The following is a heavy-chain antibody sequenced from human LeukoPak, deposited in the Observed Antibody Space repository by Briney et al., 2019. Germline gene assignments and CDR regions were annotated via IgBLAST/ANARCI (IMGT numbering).Heavy chain of an antibody. V-gene: IGHV3-43D*03. D-gene: IGHD5-24*01. J-gene: IGHJ4*02. CDR1: GFTFDDYA. CDR2: ISWNGGIT. Sequence: GGSLRLSCAASGFTFDDYALHWVRQAPGKGLEWVSLISWNGGITYYADSVKGRFTISRDNSKNSLYLQMNSLRAEDTALYYCAKGRDGYNLGPRFDYWGQGTLVTVSS. CDR3: AKGRDGYNLGPRFDY.